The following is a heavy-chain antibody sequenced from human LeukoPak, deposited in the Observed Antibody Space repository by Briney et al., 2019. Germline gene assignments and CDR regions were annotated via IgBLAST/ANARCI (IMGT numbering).Heavy chain of an antibody. D-gene: IGHD3-10*01. CDR1: GGSFSGYY. J-gene: IGHJ6*03. V-gene: IGHV4-34*01. CDR2: INHSGST. Sequence: SETLSLTCAVYGGSFSGYYWSWIRQPPGKGLEWIGEINHSGSTNYNPSLKSRVTISVDTSKNQFSLKLSSVTAADTAVYYCARVLGYYGSGSYGVPFYYYYYYMDVWGKGTTVTVSS. CDR3: ARVLGYYGSGSYGVPFYYYYYYMDV.